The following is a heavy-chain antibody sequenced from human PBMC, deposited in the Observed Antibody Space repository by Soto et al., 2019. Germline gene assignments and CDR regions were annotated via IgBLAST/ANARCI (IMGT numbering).Heavy chain of an antibody. V-gene: IGHV6-1*01. D-gene: IGHD6-19*01. J-gene: IGHJ5*02. CDR2: TYYRSKWYN. CDR1: GDRFSSNSAA. CDR3: ARAPIRGGWYVWS. Sequence: SQTLSLPCAISGDRFSSNSAAWTWIRQSPSRGLEWLGRTYYRSKWYNDYAVSGKSRKTINPVTSKNRFSLQLNSVTTEDTAVYYCARAPIRGGWYVWSWGQGTLVTVSS.